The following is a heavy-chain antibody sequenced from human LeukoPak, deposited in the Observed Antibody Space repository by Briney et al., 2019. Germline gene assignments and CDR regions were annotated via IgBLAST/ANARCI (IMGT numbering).Heavy chain of an antibody. CDR2: MNSNSGNT. CDR3: ARVPVASNYYYYGMDV. CDR1: GYTFTSYD. J-gene: IGHJ6*02. V-gene: IGHV1-8*01. D-gene: IGHD2-2*01. Sequence: ASVKVSCKASGYTFTSYDINWVRQATGQGLEWMGWMNSNSGNTGYAQKLQGRVTMTWNTSISTAYMELSSLRSEDTAVYYCARVPVASNYYYYGMDVWGQGTTVTVSS.